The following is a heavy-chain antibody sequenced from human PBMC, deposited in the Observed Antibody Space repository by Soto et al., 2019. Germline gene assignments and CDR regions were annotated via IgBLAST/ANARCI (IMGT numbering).Heavy chain of an antibody. CDR1: GYSFTSYW. Sequence: GEALKVSCNGSGYSFTSYWIGWLRQIPGKGLEWMGIIYPGDSDTRYSPSVQGQVTISAAKSISTAYLQWSSLKASDTALYYCSRPAAAGPGYDALYICGQGTMDIVSS. V-gene: IGHV5-51*01. J-gene: IGHJ3*02. CDR2: IYPGDSDT. D-gene: IGHD6-13*01. CDR3: SRPAAAGPGYDALYI.